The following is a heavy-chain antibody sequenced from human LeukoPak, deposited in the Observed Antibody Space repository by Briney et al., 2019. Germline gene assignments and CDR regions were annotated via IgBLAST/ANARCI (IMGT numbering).Heavy chain of an antibody. D-gene: IGHD2-21*02. Sequence: SETLSLTCAVSGGSISSGGYSWSWLRQPPGQGLEWIGYIYHSGSAYYNPSLESRVTISIDRSKNQFSLKLTSVTAADTAVYYCARGDGYSFDYWGQGTLVTVSS. J-gene: IGHJ4*02. CDR2: IYHSGSA. V-gene: IGHV4-30-2*01. CDR1: GGSISSGGYS. CDR3: ARGDGYSFDY.